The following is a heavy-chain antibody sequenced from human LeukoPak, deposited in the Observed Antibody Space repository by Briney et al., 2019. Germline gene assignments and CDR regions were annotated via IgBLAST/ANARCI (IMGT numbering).Heavy chain of an antibody. CDR2: IDAGNGRT. J-gene: IGHJ5*02. CDR3: ARAGDPVVVQWWFDP. Sequence: ASVKVSCKASGYDFTKYAVQWVRQAPGQRLEWMGWIDAGNGRTKYSQDFQGRVTITRDTSASTAYMELSSLRSEDTAVYYCARAGDPVVVQWWFDPWGQGTLVTVSS. CDR1: GYDFTKYA. V-gene: IGHV1-3*03. D-gene: IGHD2-15*01.